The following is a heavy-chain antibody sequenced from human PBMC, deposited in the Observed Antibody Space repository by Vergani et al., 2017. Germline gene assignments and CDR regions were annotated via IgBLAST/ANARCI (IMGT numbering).Heavy chain of an antibody. CDR3: ARHVTQDYYNDSDYFDY. V-gene: IGHV4-39*01. Sequence: QLQLQESGPGLVKPSGTLSLTCSVTGGSFFNSRYYWGWIRQPPGKGLEWIGSMDYNERAYYTPSLRRRVAISIDTSKMQFSLNLYSLTAADTAIYYCARHVTQDYYNDSDYFDYWGLGTLVTASS. CDR2: MDYNERA. J-gene: IGHJ4*02. D-gene: IGHD3-22*01. CDR1: GGSFFNSRYY.